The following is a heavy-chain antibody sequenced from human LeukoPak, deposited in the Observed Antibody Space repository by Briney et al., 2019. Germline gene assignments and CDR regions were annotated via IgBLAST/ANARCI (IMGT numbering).Heavy chain of an antibody. Sequence: GGSLRLSCAASGFTVSSNYMSWVRQAPGKGLEWVSVIYSGGSTYYADSVKGRFTISRDNSKNTLYLQMNSLRAEDTAVYYCARDSGGYYCYGMDVWGQGTTVTVSS. CDR1: GFTVSSNY. D-gene: IGHD3-10*01. CDR2: IYSGGST. CDR3: ARDSGGYYCYGMDV. V-gene: IGHV3-66*01. J-gene: IGHJ6*02.